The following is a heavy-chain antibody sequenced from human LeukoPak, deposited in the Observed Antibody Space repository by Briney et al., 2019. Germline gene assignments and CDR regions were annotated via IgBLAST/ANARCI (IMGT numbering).Heavy chain of an antibody. CDR1: GFTFSDYY. CDR3: AREGDCSSTSCWYFDY. J-gene: IGHJ4*02. V-gene: IGHV3-11*01. Sequence: GGSLRLSCAASGFTFSDYYMSWIRQAPGKGLEWVSYISSSGSTIYYADSVKGRFTISRDNAKNSLYLQMNSLRAEDTAVYYCAREGDCSSTSCWYFDYWGQGTLVTVS. CDR2: ISSSGSTI. D-gene: IGHD2-2*01.